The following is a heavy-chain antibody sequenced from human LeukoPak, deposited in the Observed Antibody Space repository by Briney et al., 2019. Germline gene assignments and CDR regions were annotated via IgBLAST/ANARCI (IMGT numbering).Heavy chain of an antibody. V-gene: IGHV3-23*01. CDR2: ISGTGGST. Sequence: GGSLRLSCAASAFTFKDLAMSWVRQAPGKGLEWVSVISGTGGSTYFADSVKGRFTISRDNSKSTLYLEMNSLRPEDTAVYYCAQDVRYNWFDPWGQGALVTVSS. CDR1: AFTFKDLA. CDR3: AQDVRYNWFDP. J-gene: IGHJ5*02.